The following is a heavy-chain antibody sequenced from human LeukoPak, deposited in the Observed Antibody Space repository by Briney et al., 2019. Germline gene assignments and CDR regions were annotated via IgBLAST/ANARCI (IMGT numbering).Heavy chain of an antibody. V-gene: IGHV1-69*05. D-gene: IGHD1-26*01. CDR1: GYTFTGYY. CDR2: IIPIFGTA. CDR3: ASIVGATQTFDY. Sequence: GASVKVSCKASGYTFTGYYMHWVRQAPGQGLEWMGGIIPIFGTANYAQKFQGRVTITTDESTSTAYMELSSLRSEDTAVYYCASIVGATQTFDYWGQGTLVTVSS. J-gene: IGHJ4*02.